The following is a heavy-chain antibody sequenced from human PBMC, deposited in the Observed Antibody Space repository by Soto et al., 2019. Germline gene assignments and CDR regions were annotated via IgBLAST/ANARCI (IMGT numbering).Heavy chain of an antibody. D-gene: IGHD3-10*01. Sequence: QVQLVQSGAEVKKPGASVKVSCKASGYTFTSYAMHWVRQAPGQRLEWMGWINAGNGNTKYSQKFQGRVTITRDTSASTAYMELSSLRSEDTAVYYCARDFTMFRGVIITGFDYWGQGTLVTVSS. J-gene: IGHJ4*02. CDR2: INAGNGNT. CDR3: ARDFTMFRGVIITGFDY. CDR1: GYTFTSYA. V-gene: IGHV1-3*01.